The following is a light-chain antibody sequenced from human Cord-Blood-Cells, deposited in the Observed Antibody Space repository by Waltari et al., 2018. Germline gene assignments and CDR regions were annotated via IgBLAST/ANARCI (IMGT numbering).Light chain of an antibody. V-gene: IGLV1-47*01. Sequence: QSVLTQPPSASGTPGRRVTIPCSGSSSNLGSNYVYWYQQLPGTAPKLLIYRNNQRPSGVPDRFSGSKSGTSASLAISGLRSEDEADYYCAAWDDSLSGRVFGGGTKLTVL. CDR2: RNN. J-gene: IGLJ2*01. CDR3: AAWDDSLSGRV. CDR1: SSNLGSNY.